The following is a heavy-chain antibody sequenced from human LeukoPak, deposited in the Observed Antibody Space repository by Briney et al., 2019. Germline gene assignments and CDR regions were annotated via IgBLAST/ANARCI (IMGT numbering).Heavy chain of an antibody. J-gene: IGHJ5*02. V-gene: IGHV1-8*03. D-gene: IGHD3-3*01. CDR1: GYTFTSYD. Sequence: ASVKVSCKASGYTFTSYDINWVPQATTQGLEWMGWMNPNSGNTGYAQKFQGRVTITRNTSISTAYMELSSLRSEDTAVYYCARQRADDNDLCSCYFSPGTFDTWGQGTLVTVSS. CDR2: MNPNSGNT. CDR3: ARQRADDNDLCSCYFSPGTFDT.